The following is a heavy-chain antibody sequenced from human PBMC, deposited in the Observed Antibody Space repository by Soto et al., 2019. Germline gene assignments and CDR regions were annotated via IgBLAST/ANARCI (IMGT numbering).Heavy chain of an antibody. CDR2: IRSNDESI. CDR3: ARETTHDALDI. D-gene: IGHD4-17*01. V-gene: IGHV3-48*03. CDR1: GFSFSHYE. J-gene: IGHJ3*02. Sequence: PGGSLRLSCAASGFSFSHYEMNWVRQAPGKGLEWVSNIRSNDESIYYADSVKGRFSMSRDNARNLVYPQMNSLRADDTAVYFCARETTHDALDIWGQGTLVTVSS.